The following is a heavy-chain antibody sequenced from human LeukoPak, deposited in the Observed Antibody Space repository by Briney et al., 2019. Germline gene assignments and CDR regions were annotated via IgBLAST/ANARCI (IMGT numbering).Heavy chain of an antibody. Sequence: SETLSLTCTVSGGSISSYYWSWIRQPPGKGLEWIGYIYYSGSTNYNPSLKSRVTISVDTSKIQFSLERSSVTAADTAVYYCARGLAAAGTFDYWGQGTQVTVSS. CDR1: GGSISSYY. CDR3: ARGLAAAGTFDY. CDR2: IYYSGST. D-gene: IGHD6-13*01. J-gene: IGHJ4*02. V-gene: IGHV4-59*01.